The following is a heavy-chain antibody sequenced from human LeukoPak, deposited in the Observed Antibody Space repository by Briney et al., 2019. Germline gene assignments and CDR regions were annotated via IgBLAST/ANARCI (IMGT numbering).Heavy chain of an antibody. Sequence: QPGGSLRLSCAASGFTFSSYGMHWVRQAPGKGLEWVAVILDDGSTEYYADSVKGRFTISRDNSKNTLYLQMNSLRAEDTAVYYCAKPDYYDSSGYLYWGQGTLVTVSS. V-gene: IGHV3-30*18. J-gene: IGHJ4*02. CDR2: ILDDGSTE. D-gene: IGHD3-22*01. CDR1: GFTFSSYG. CDR3: AKPDYYDSSGYLY.